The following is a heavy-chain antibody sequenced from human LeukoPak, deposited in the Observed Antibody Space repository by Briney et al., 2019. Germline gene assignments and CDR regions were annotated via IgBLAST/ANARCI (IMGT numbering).Heavy chain of an antibody. J-gene: IGHJ4*02. V-gene: IGHV4-59*08. CDR3: AGFGEDYFDY. CDR1: GGSISSYY. CDR2: IYYSGST. Sequence: PSETLSLTCTVSGGSISSYYWSWIRQPPGKGLGWIGYIYYSGSTNYNPSLKSRVTISVDTSKNQFSLKLSSVTAADTAVYYCAGFGEDYFDYWGQGTLVTVSS. D-gene: IGHD3-10*01.